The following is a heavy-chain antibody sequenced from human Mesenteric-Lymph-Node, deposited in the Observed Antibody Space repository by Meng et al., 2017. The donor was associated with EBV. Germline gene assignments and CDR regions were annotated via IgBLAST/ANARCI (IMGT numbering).Heavy chain of an antibody. CDR3: ASSPGGNAASFDY. CDR2: ISGHNGNT. Sequence: QVQLVQSGAEVKKPGASVKVSCKAFGYTFTSYGISWVRQAPGEGPEWMGWISGHNGNTNYAQKFQGRVTLTTDTSTSTAYMELRSLRSDDTAVYYCASSPGGNAASFDYWGQGTLVTVSS. V-gene: IGHV1-18*01. D-gene: IGHD4-23*01. J-gene: IGHJ4*02. CDR1: GYTFTSYG.